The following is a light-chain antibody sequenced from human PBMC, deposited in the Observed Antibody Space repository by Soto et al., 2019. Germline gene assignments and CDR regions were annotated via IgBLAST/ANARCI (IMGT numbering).Light chain of an antibody. J-gene: IGKJ3*01. Sequence: EVVLTQSPGTLSLSPGERATLSCRASQSVSSNYLTWFQQKPGQAPRLLIHAASRRATGIPDRLSGSESGTDFTLIISRLEPEDFAVYYCQQYGSSPFTFGPGTKVAIK. CDR3: QQYGSSPFT. CDR1: QSVSSNY. CDR2: AAS. V-gene: IGKV3-20*01.